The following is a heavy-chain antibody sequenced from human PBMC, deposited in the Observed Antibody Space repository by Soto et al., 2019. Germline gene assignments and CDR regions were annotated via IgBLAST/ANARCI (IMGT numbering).Heavy chain of an antibody. V-gene: IGHV1-8*01. Sequence: QVQLRQSGAEIKRPGASVKVSCEASGYIFTTQDINWVRQASGQGLEWLGCVNPSSGNTVYAQKFQGRVTMTRDPSLNTAYMELSSLRSDDTAVYYCARASMYIWNDHWGQGTLVTVSS. CDR2: VNPSSGNT. CDR1: GYIFTTQD. J-gene: IGHJ5*02. CDR3: ARASMYIWNDH.